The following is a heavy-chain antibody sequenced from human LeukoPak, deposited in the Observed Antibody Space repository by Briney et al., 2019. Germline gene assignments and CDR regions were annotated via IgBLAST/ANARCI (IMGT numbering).Heavy chain of an antibody. CDR1: GGSISSYY. V-gene: IGHV4-39*07. Sequence: SETLSLTCTDSGGSISSYYWGWIRQPPGKGLEWIGSIYYSGSTYYNPSLKSRVTISVDTSKNQFSLKLSSVTAADTAVYYCARGTIVVPAAPSWFDPWGQGTLVTVSS. D-gene: IGHD2-2*01. CDR2: IYYSGST. CDR3: ARGTIVVPAAPSWFDP. J-gene: IGHJ5*02.